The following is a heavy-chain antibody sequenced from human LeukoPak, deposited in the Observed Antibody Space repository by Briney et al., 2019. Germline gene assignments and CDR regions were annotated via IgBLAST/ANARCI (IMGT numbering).Heavy chain of an antibody. D-gene: IGHD5-18*01. V-gene: IGHV1-3*01. CDR3: ARDQDVDTAMVDLYYFDY. CDR2: INAGNGNT. CDR1: GYTFPSYF. J-gene: IGHJ4*02. Sequence: ASVKVSCKASGYTFPSYFMHWVRQAPGQRLEWMGWINAGNGNTKYSQKFQGRVTITRDTSASTAYMELSSLRSEDTAVYYCARDQDVDTAMVDLYYFDYWGQGTLVTVSS.